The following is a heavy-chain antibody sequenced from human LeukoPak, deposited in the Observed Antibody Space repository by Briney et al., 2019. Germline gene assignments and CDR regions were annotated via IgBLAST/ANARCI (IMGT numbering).Heavy chain of an antibody. V-gene: IGHV2-70*17. CDR1: GFSLSTTGLC. Sequence: SGPALVKPTQTLTLTCTFSGFSLSTTGLCVSWVRQPPGKALEWLARIDWDDDEFYSTSLKTRLSIFKDTSKNHVVLTMTNMDPVDTATYDCARTRGTSGSYYPDYWGQGTLVTVSS. CDR3: ARTRGTSGSYYPDY. CDR2: IDWDDDE. J-gene: IGHJ4*02. D-gene: IGHD3-10*01.